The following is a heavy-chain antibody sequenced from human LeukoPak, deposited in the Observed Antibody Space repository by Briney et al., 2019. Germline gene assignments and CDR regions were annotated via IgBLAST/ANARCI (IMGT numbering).Heavy chain of an antibody. D-gene: IGHD3-10*01. CDR1: GFTFSSYG. Sequence: GGSLRLSCAASGFTFSSYGMSWVRQAPGKGLEWVSAISGSGGSTYYADSVKGRFTISRDNSKNTLYLQMNSLRAEDTAVYYCAKDWDFYGSGSYYDYWGQGTLVTVSS. CDR2: ISGSGGST. CDR3: AKDWDFYGSGSYYDY. V-gene: IGHV3-23*01. J-gene: IGHJ4*02.